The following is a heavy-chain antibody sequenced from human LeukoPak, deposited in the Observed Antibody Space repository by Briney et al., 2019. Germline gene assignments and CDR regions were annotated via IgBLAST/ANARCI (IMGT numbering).Heavy chain of an antibody. CDR1: GFTFSSYA. J-gene: IGHJ3*02. D-gene: IGHD2-8*01. CDR3: AGGLETVYARTDAFDI. CDR2: ISGSGGST. V-gene: IGHV3-23*01. Sequence: GGSLRLSCAASGFTFSSYAMSWVRQAPGKGLEWVSAISGSGGSTYYADSVEGRFTISRDNSKNTLYLQMNSLRAEDTAVYYCAGGLETVYARTDAFDIWGQGTMVTVSS.